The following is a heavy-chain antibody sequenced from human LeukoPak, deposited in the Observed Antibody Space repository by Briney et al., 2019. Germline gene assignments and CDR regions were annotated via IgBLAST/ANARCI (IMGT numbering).Heavy chain of an antibody. CDR2: ISWNSNDI. J-gene: IGHJ4*02. CDR3: AKDLRYSSAGGLDY. CDR1: GFTFDDYA. V-gene: IGHV3-9*01. D-gene: IGHD6-19*01. Sequence: PGGSLRLSCAASGFTFDDYAMHWVRQAPGKGLEWVSGISWNSNDIGSADSVKGRFTISRDNAKNSLYLQMNSLRAEDTALYYCAKDLRYSSAGGLDYWGQGTLVTVSS.